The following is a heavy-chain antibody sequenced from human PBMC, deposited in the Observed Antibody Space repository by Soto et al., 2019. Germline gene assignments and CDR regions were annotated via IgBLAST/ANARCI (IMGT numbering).Heavy chain of an antibody. J-gene: IGHJ5*02. D-gene: IGHD3-22*01. CDR2: ISGSGGST. CDR3: AKVAPEYYYDSSGYPPQFDP. CDR1: GFTFSSYA. V-gene: IGHV3-23*01. Sequence: LRLSCAASGFTFSSYAMSWVRQAPGKGLEWVSAISGSGGSTYYAGSVKGRFTISRDNSKNTLYLQMNSLRAEDTAVYYCAKVAPEYYYDSSGYPPQFDPWGQGTLVTVSS.